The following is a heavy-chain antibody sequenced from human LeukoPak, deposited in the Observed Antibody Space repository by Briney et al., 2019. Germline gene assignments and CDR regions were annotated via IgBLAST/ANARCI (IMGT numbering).Heavy chain of an antibody. J-gene: IGHJ3*02. CDR2: IYSGGST. CDR1: GFTVSSNY. Sequence: GGSLRLSCAAPGFTVSSNYMSWVRQAPGKGLEWVSVIYSGGSTYYADSVKGRFTISRDNSKNTLYLQMNSLRAEDTAVYYCARGIVAGHDAFDIWGQGTMVTVSS. CDR3: ARGIVAGHDAFDI. V-gene: IGHV3-66*01. D-gene: IGHD3-22*01.